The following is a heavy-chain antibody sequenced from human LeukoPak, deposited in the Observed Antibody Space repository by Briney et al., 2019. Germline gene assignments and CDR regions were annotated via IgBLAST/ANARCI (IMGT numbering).Heavy chain of an antibody. CDR1: GFPLRSYR. D-gene: IGHD6-19*01. V-gene: IGHV3-30*02. CDR2: INFDVSKK. J-gene: IGHJ3*02. CDR3: VKDPPTENSGHNDAFDI. Sequence: GGSLRLSYAAAGFPLRSYRMYLIRQAPGKGPEWVTFINFDVSKKYYADSVKGRFTISRDSSKNTLHLKMNSLRPEDKAVCYCVKDPPTENSGHNDAFDIWGQGTMVTVSP.